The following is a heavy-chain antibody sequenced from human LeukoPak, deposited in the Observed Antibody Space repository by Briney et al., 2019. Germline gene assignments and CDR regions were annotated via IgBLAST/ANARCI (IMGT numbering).Heavy chain of an antibody. CDR1: GFTFSSYA. CDR2: ISGSGGST. D-gene: IGHD3-3*01. J-gene: IGHJ4*02. CDR3: AKVGPSGSSYYDFWSANY. Sequence: GGSLRLSCAASGFTFSSYAMSWVRQAPGKGLEWVSSISGSGGSTYYADSVKGRFTISRDSSKNTLYLQINSLRAEDTAVYYCAKVGPSGSSYYDFWSANYWGQGTLVTVSS. V-gene: IGHV3-23*01.